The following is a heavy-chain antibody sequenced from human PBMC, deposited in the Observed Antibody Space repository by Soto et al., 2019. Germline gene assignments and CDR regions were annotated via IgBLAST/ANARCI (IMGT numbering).Heavy chain of an antibody. CDR1: GYTFGTYD. V-gene: IGHV1-8*01. Sequence: ASVKVSCKASGYTFGTYDFNWVRQAPGQGLEWMGWMNPNSGNTGYAQKFRGRVSMTGNTSISTAYMELSNLRSEDTALYFCARRKERSGPNYFDLWGQGTLVTVSS. D-gene: IGHD6-25*01. J-gene: IGHJ4*02. CDR3: ARRKERSGPNYFDL. CDR2: MNPNSGNT.